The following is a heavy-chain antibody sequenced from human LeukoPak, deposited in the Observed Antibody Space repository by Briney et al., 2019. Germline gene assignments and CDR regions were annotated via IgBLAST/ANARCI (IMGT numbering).Heavy chain of an antibody. CDR1: GYTFTSYA. Sequence: ASVKVSCKASGYTFTSYAMNWVRQAPGQGLEWMGWINTNTGNPTYAQGFTGRFVFSLDTSVSTAYLQISSLKAEDTAVYYCARGSSAAWGNWFDPWGQGTLVTVSS. J-gene: IGHJ5*02. D-gene: IGHD6-13*01. V-gene: IGHV7-4-1*02. CDR3: ARGSSAAWGNWFDP. CDR2: INTNTGNP.